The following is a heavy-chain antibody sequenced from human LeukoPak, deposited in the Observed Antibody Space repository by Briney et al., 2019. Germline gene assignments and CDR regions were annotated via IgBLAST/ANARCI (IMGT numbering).Heavy chain of an antibody. CDR1: GYNLCYYW. J-gene: IGHJ4*02. V-gene: IGHV5-51*01. CDR2: IYPGDYET. D-gene: IGHD2-21*02. CDR3: AIPPGYCGNDCSFDH. Sequence: GESLKISCECFGYNLCYYWIGWVRQMPRKGLEGMGIIYPGDYETRYSPSFQGLVTISVDKSISTAYLQWSSLKASDTAMYYCAIPPGYCGNDCSFDHWGQGTLVTVSS.